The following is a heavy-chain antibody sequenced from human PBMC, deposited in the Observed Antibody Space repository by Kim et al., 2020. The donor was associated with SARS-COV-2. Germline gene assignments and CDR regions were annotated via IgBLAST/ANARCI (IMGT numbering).Heavy chain of an antibody. J-gene: IGHJ6*02. V-gene: IGHV3-30-3*01. CDR3: ARGNYYESVSLSDYYNGMDV. D-gene: IGHD3-10*01. CDR1: GLMFEDSA. CDR2: LSYDGRNK. Sequence: GGSLRLSCAASGLMFEDSAMNCVRQAPGKGLEWVAVLSYDGRNKYYADSVRGRFTISRDNSKSTLYLQMNSLRVEDTAVYYCARGNYYESVSLSDYYNGMDVWGQGTTVTVSS.